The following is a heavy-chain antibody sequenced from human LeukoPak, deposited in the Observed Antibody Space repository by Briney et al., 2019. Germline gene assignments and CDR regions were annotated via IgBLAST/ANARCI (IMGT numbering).Heavy chain of an antibody. CDR2: ILVAGDT. CDR1: GFAFSNYD. V-gene: IGHV3-13*01. J-gene: IGHJ4*02. D-gene: IGHD2-8*01. CDR3: AKVLMMYAPWDY. Sequence: GGSLRLSCAASGFAFSNYDMHWVRQSTRKGLEWVAHILVAGDTQYADSVKGRFTISRDNSKSTLYLQMNSLRAEDTAVYYCAKVLMMYAPWDYWGQGTLVTVSS.